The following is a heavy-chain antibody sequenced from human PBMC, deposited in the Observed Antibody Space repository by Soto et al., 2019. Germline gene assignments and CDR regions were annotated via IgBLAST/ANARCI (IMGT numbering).Heavy chain of an antibody. J-gene: IGHJ6*03. CDR2: ISGSGGST. V-gene: IGHV3-23*01. D-gene: IGHD6-13*01. CDR1: GFTFSSYA. Sequence: GGSLRLSCAASGFTFSSYAMSWVRQAPGKGLEWVSAISGSGGSTYYADSVKGRFTISRDNSKNTLYLQMNSLRAEDTAVYYCAKVPYSSSWSNYYYMDVWGKGTTVTVSS. CDR3: AKVPYSSSWSNYYYMDV.